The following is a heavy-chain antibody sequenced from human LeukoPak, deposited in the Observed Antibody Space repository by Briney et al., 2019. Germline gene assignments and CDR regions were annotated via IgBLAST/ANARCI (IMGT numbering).Heavy chain of an antibody. J-gene: IGHJ6*02. D-gene: IGHD3-10*01. CDR2: IYYSGST. V-gene: IGHV4-39*01. CDR3: ARHSSYYYGSGSYYNSHYYYYGMDV. CDR1: GGSISSSSYY. Sequence: SETLSLTCTVSGGSISSSSYYWGWIRQPPGKGLEWIGSIYYSGSTYYNPSLKSRVTISVDTSKNQFSLKLSSVTAADTAVYYCARHSSYYYGSGSYYNSHYYYYGMDVRGQGTTVTVSS.